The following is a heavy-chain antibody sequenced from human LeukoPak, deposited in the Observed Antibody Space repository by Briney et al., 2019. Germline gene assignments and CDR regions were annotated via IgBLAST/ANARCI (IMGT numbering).Heavy chain of an antibody. CDR1: GGSISSYY. CDR2: IYYSGST. Sequence: SETLSLTCTVSGGSISSYYWSWIRQPPGKGLEWIGYIYYSGSTNYNPSLKSRVTISVDTSKNQFSLKLSSVTAADTAVYYCAGDQGTSGYYGAFDIWGRGTMVTVSS. CDR3: AGDQGTSGYYGAFDI. J-gene: IGHJ3*02. V-gene: IGHV4-59*01. D-gene: IGHD3-22*01.